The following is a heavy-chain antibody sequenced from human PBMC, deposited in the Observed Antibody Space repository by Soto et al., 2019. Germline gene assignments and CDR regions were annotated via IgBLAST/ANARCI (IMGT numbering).Heavy chain of an antibody. CDR2: LYSGGTS. CDR3: ARGQQVSTIRGVQGFDY. D-gene: IGHD3-10*01. V-gene: IGHV3-53*02. Sequence: EVQLVETGGGLIQPGGSLRLSCAASGFSISSNYMTWVRQASGKGLEWVSLLYSGGTSYYADSVKGRFTISRDNSKNTLFLQMNRLKTEDTAVYYCARGQQVSTIRGVQGFDYWGQGTPVTVSS. J-gene: IGHJ4*02. CDR1: GFSISSNY.